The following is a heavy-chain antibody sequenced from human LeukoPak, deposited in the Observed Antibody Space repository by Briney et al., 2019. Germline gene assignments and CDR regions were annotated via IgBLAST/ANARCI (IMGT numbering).Heavy chain of an antibody. J-gene: IGHJ4*02. CDR2: FDPGDGVM. D-gene: IGHD3-9*01. CDR1: GYTLTELS. V-gene: IGHV1-24*01. CDR3: AAGGFYDLLPY. Sequence: WASVTVSCKVSGYTLTELSMHWVRQAPGKGREWMGGFDPGDGVMVYAQRFQGRVTMTEDTSTDTVYMELSSLESEDTAVYYCAAGGFYDLLPYWGQGTLVTVSS.